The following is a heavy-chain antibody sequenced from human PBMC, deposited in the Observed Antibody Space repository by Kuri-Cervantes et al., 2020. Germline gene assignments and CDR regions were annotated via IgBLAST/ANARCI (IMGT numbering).Heavy chain of an antibody. V-gene: IGHV3-7*01. Sequence: GESLKISCAASGFTFSSYWMSWVRQAPGKGLEWVANIKQDGSEKYYVDSVKGRFTISRDNSKNTLYLQMNSLRAEDTAVYYCAKGFELLYYYYGMDVWGQGTTVTVSS. D-gene: IGHD1-26*01. J-gene: IGHJ6*02. CDR1: GFTFSSYW. CDR3: AKGFELLYYYYGMDV. CDR2: IKQDGSEK.